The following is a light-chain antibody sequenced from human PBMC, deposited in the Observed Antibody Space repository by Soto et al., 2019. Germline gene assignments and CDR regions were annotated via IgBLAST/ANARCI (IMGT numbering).Light chain of an antibody. V-gene: IGKV3-20*01. Sequence: EIVLTQSPGTLSVSPGERATLSCRSSQSVYNNLAWYQQRPGQAPRLLIYGASGRAAGIPDRFSDSGSGTDFILSISRREADDFAVYYCQQYGVSPTFGGGTKVDIK. J-gene: IGKJ4*01. CDR3: QQYGVSPT. CDR2: GAS. CDR1: QSVYNN.